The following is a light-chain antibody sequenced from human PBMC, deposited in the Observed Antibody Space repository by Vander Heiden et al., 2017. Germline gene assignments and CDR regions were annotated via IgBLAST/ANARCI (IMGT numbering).Light chain of an antibody. Sequence: DVQMTQSPSSLSASVGDRVTITCRASQGINNDLVWFQQKPGKAPKSLIYATYSLQSGVPSRFSGSGSGTDYTLTISSLQPEDSATYYCQQDDTYPNTFGQGTRLEIK. CDR1: QGINND. CDR3: QQDDTYPNT. CDR2: ATY. V-gene: IGKV1-16*01. J-gene: IGKJ5*01.